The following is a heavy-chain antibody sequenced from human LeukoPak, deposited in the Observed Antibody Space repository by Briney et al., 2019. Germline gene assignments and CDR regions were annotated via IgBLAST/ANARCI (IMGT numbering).Heavy chain of an antibody. J-gene: IGHJ4*02. CDR1: GFTFSSYA. V-gene: IGHV3-30*02. CDR2: IHYDGSNN. D-gene: IGHD6-13*01. CDR3: AKDHGSSDWYYFAY. Sequence: GGSLRLSCAASGFTFSSYAMHWARQAPGKGLEWVAFIHYDGSNNYYADSVKGRFTISRDNSKNTLYLQMNTLRADDTAVYYCAKDHGSSDWYYFAYWGQGTLVTVSS.